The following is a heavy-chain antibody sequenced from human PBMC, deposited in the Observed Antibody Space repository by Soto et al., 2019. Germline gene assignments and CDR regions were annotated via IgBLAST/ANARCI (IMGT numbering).Heavy chain of an antibody. CDR1: GFTVSSNY. CDR3: ARNGDSSDYRGWFDP. D-gene: IGHD3-22*01. Sequence: EVLLVESGGGLVQPGGSLRLSCAASGFTVSSNYMSWVRQAPGKGLEWVSVIYSGGTTYYADSVKGRFTISRDNSKNTLYLQMNSRRAEDTAVYYCARNGDSSDYRGWFDPWGQGTLVTVSS. J-gene: IGHJ5*02. CDR2: IYSGGTT. V-gene: IGHV3-66*01.